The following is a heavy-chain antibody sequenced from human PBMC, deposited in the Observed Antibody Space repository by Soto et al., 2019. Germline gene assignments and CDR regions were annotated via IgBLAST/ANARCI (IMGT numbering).Heavy chain of an antibody. CDR1: GYTLTGLS. V-gene: IGHV1-24*01. CDR3: ATDQPGQLRYFDWLLIFDY. J-gene: IGHJ4*02. D-gene: IGHD3-9*01. Sequence: QVQLVQSGAEVKKPGASVKVSCKASGYTLTGLSMHWVRQAPGKGLEWMGGFDPEDGETNYAQKFLGRATMTEDTATDTVYMKLSSLRTEDKAVDYCATDQPGQLRYFDWLLIFDYWGQGTLVTVSS. CDR2: FDPEDGET.